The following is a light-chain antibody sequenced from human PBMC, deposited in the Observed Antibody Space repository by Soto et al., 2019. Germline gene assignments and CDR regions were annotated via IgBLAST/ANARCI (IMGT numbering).Light chain of an antibody. Sequence: DIVMTQSPLSLPVTPGEPASISCRSSQSLLHSNGYTYLDWYLQKPGQSPRLLIYLGSNRASGVTDRFRGRGSGTDFTLKISRVEAEDVGLYYCMHALEVPVTFGQGTRLEIK. CDR1: QSLLHSNGYTY. J-gene: IGKJ5*01. CDR2: LGS. V-gene: IGKV2-28*01. CDR3: MHALEVPVT.